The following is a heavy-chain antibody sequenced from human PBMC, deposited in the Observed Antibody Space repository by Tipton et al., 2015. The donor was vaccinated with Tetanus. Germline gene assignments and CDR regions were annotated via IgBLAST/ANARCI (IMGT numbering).Heavy chain of an antibody. CDR2: IYYTERT. D-gene: IGHD4-11*01. Sequence: TLSLTCTVSGASINAGGYLWTWVRQYPGKGLEWIGNIYYTERTSYTPSLDSRVSISVDTSKNQFSLRLTSVTAADTAVYFCARNVYTVTNDAFDIWGHGTLVNVSS. CDR1: GASINAGGYL. J-gene: IGHJ3*02. CDR3: ARNVYTVTNDAFDI. V-gene: IGHV4-31*03.